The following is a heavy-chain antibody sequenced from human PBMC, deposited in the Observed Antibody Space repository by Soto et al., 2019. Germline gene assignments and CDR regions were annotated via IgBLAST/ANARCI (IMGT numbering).Heavy chain of an antibody. CDR2: INPNSGGT. CDR3: ARGSSSGWYGGGVYYYYGMDV. D-gene: IGHD6-19*01. CDR1: GYTFTGYY. V-gene: IGHV1-2*04. Sequence: GASVKVSCKASGYTFTGYYMHWVRQAPGQGLEWMGWINPNSGGTNYTQKFQGWVTMTRDTSISTAYMELSRLRSDDTAGYYCARGSSSGWYGGGVYYYYGMDVWGQGTTVTVSS. J-gene: IGHJ6*02.